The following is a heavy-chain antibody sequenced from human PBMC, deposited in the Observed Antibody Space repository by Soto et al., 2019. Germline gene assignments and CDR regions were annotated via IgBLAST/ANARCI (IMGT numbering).Heavy chain of an antibody. V-gene: IGHV4-34*01. CDR1: GGSFSGYY. D-gene: IGHD2-2*01. Sequence: SETLSLTCAVYGGSFSGYYWSWIRQPPGKGLEWIGEINHSGSTNYNPSLKSRVTISVDTSKNQFSLKLSSVTAADTAVYYCARPLPAAIWPAPFDYWGQGNLVTVSS. CDR2: INHSGST. J-gene: IGHJ4*02. CDR3: ARPLPAAIWPAPFDY.